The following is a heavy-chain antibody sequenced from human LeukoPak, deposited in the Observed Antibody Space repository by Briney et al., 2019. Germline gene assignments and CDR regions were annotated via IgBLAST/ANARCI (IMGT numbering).Heavy chain of an antibody. CDR3: ARSEYYGSGSYYTYPDY. V-gene: IGHV3-7*01. CDR2: IKQDGSEK. CDR1: GFTFSSYW. Sequence: PGGSLRLSCAASGFTFSSYWMSWVRQAPGKGLEWVANIKQDGSEKYYVDSVKGRFTISRDNANNSLYLQMNSLRAEHTAVYYCARSEYYGSGSYYTYPDYWGQGALVTVSS. D-gene: IGHD3-10*01. J-gene: IGHJ4*02.